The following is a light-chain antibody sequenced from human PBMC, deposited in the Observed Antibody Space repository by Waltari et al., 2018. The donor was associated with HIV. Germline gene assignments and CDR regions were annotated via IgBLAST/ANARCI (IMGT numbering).Light chain of an antibody. Sequence: QSALTQPPSASGSPGQSVTISCTGTSSDVGGYTYASWYQQHPDKAPKLMIYEVTKRPSGVPDRFSGSKSGNTASLTISGLQAEDEADYYCSSYAGSNTFVFGTGTKVTVL. CDR1: SSDVGGYTY. CDR3: SSYAGSNTFV. J-gene: IGLJ1*01. V-gene: IGLV2-8*01. CDR2: EVT.